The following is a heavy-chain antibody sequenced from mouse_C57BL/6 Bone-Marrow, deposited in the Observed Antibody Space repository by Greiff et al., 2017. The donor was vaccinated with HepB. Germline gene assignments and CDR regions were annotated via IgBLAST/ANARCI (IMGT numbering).Heavy chain of an antibody. Sequence: EVKLMESGGGLVQPGGSLKLSCAASGFTFSDYYMYWVRQTPEKRLEWVAYISNGGGSTYYPDTVKGRFTISRDNAKNTLYLQMSRLKSEDTAMYYCARQDYYGSSWAYWGQGTLVTVSA. CDR3: ARQDYYGSSWAY. CDR2: ISNGGGST. CDR1: GFTFSDYY. D-gene: IGHD1-1*01. V-gene: IGHV5-12*01. J-gene: IGHJ3*01.